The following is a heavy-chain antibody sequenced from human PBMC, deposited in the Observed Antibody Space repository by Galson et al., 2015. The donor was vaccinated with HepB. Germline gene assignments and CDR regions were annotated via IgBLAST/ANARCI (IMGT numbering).Heavy chain of an antibody. CDR1: GYTFTSYG. CDR3: ARDQPNYYGSGSYVHDAFDI. V-gene: IGHV1-18*01. CDR2: ISAYNGNT. J-gene: IGHJ3*02. Sequence: SVKVSCKASGYTFTSYGISWVRQAPGQGLEWMGWISAYNGNTNYAQKLQGRVTMTTDTSTSTAYMELRSLRSDDTAVYYCARDQPNYYGSGSYVHDAFDIWGQGTMVTVSS. D-gene: IGHD3-10*01.